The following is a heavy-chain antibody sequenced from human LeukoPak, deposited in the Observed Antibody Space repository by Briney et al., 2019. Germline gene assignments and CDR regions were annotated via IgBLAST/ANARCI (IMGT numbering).Heavy chain of an antibody. CDR3: ARVGGGSWHDGMDV. Sequence: PGGSLRLSCAASGFTVSSNYMSWVRQAPGKGLEWVANIKQDGSEKYYVDSVKGRFTISRDNAKNSLYLQMNSLRAEDTAVYYCARVGGGSWHDGMDVWGQGTTVTVSS. J-gene: IGHJ6*02. CDR1: GFTVSSNY. V-gene: IGHV3-7*01. CDR2: IKQDGSEK. D-gene: IGHD2-15*01.